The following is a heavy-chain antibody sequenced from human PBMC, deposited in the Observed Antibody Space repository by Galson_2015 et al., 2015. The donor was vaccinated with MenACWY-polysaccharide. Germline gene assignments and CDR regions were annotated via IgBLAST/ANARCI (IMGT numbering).Heavy chain of an antibody. D-gene: IGHD4-17*01. CDR1: GFTFSSYA. CDR3: ARYFRDCGDYHAFDS. Sequence: SLRLSCAASGFTFSSYAMNWVRQAPGKGLEWVSSISGSGGSTYYADSVKGRFTITRDNPKNTLYLQISSLRAEDTAVYYCARYFRDCGDYHAFDSWGQGTLVTVSS. CDR2: ISGSGGST. J-gene: IGHJ4*02. V-gene: IGHV3-23*01.